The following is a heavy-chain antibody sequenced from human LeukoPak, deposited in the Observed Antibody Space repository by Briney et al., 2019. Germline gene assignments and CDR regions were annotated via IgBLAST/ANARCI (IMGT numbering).Heavy chain of an antibody. V-gene: IGHV4-59*06. CDR2: IFYSGSA. Sequence: SETLSLTCAVSGASISSYYWSWLRQPPEKSLEWIGYIFYSGSAYYNPSLKSRVTISVDTSKNQFSLKLSSVTAADTAVYYCARGSTLIRGFDYWGQGTLVTVSS. J-gene: IGHJ4*02. D-gene: IGHD3-10*01. CDR1: GASISSYY. CDR3: ARGSTLIRGFDY.